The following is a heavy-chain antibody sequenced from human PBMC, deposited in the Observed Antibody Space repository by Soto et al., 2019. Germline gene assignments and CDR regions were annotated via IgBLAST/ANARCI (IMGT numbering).Heavy chain of an antibody. CDR3: VRLIGNSWLDS. CDR2: TYYRSRWFY. D-gene: IGHD3-22*01. CDR1: GDSVSTNTAT. V-gene: IGHV6-1*01. J-gene: IGHJ5*01. Sequence: QVQLQQSGPGLVKPSQTLSLTCDISGDSVSTNTATWDWIRQSPSRGLEWLGRTYYRSRWFYDSAVTVKSRITISPDNSNYQVSLQLTSVTPDDTAICYCVRLIGNSWLDSWGQGTLVTVSS.